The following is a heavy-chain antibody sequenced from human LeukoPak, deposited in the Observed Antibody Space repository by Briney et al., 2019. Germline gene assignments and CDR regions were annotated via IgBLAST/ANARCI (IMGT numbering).Heavy chain of an antibody. Sequence: SETLSLTCTVYGGSISSSSYYWGWIRQPPGKGLEWIGSIYYSGSTYYNPSLKSRVTISVDTSKNQFSLKLSSVTAADTAVYYCARERGSSGYYYYYWGQGTLVTVSS. D-gene: IGHD3-22*01. CDR2: IYYSGST. CDR1: GGSISSSSYY. J-gene: IGHJ4*02. V-gene: IGHV4-39*07. CDR3: ARERGSSGYYYYY.